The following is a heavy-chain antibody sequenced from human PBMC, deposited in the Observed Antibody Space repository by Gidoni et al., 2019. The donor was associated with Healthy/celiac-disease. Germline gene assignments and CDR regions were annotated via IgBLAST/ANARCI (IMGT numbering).Heavy chain of an antibody. D-gene: IGHD5-12*01. V-gene: IGHV3-23*01. CDR3: AKSAGYNPIPGYY. Sequence: EVQLLESGGGLVQPGGSLRLSCAASGFTFSSYAMSWVRQAPGKGLDGVSAISGSGGSTYYADSVKGRFTISRDNSKNTLYLQMNSLRAEDTAVYYCAKSAGYNPIPGYYWGQGTLVTVSS. J-gene: IGHJ4*02. CDR2: ISGSGGST. CDR1: GFTFSSYA.